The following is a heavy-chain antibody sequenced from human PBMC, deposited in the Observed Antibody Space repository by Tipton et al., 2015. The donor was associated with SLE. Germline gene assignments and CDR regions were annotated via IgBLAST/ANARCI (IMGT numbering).Heavy chain of an antibody. V-gene: IGHV4-39*07. D-gene: IGHD6-13*01. J-gene: IGHJ5*02. CDR3: ARGGGGSSSSWYRFDP. CDR2: INHSGST. Sequence: GLVKPSETLSLTCTVSGGSISSSTYYWSWIRQPPGKGLEWIGEINHSGSTNYNPSLKSRVTISVDTSKNQFSLKLSSVTAADTAVYYCARGGGGSSSSWYRFDPWGQGTLVTVSS. CDR1: GGSISSSTYY.